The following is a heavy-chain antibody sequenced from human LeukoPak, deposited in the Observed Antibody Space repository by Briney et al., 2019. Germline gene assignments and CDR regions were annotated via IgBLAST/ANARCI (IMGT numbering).Heavy chain of an antibody. Sequence: SETLSLTCTVSGGSISSSSYYWGWIRQPPGKGLEWIGSIYYSGSTYYNPSLKSRVTISVDTSKNQFSLKLSSVTAADTAVYYCARVPYYDSSGYYYANYYYYYYGMDVWGQGTTVTVSS. CDR1: GGSISSSSYY. CDR3: ARVPYYDSSGYYYANYYYYYYGMDV. V-gene: IGHV4-39*07. CDR2: IYYSGST. J-gene: IGHJ6*02. D-gene: IGHD3-22*01.